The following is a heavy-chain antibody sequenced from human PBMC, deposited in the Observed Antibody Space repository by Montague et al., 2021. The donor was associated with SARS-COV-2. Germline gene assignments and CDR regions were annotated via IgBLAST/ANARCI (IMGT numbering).Heavy chain of an antibody. CDR2: ISWNSGSI. Sequence: SLRLSCAASGFTFDDYAMHWVRQAPGKGLGWVSGISWNSGSIGYADSVKGRFTISRDNAKNSLYLQMNSLRAEDTALYYCAKGAEGGMDVWGQGTTVTVSS. CDR1: GFTFDDYA. V-gene: IGHV3-9*01. J-gene: IGHJ6*02. CDR3: AKGAEGGMDV.